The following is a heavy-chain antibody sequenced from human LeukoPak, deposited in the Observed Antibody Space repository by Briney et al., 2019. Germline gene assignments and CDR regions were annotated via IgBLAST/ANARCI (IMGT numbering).Heavy chain of an antibody. CDR2: MNPNSGNT. CDR3: ARVRRGELPPGPGTFDY. V-gene: IGHV1-8*01. Sequence: ASVKVSCKASGYTFTSYDINWVRQATGQGLEWMGWMNPNSGNTGYAQKFQGRVTMTRNTSISTAYMELSSLRSEDTAVYYCARVRRGELPPGPGTFDYWGQGTLVTVSS. D-gene: IGHD1-26*01. CDR1: GYTFTSYD. J-gene: IGHJ4*02.